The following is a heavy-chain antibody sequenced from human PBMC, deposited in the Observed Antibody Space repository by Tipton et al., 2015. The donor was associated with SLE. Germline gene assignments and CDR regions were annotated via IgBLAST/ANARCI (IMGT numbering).Heavy chain of an antibody. CDR3: ARNRGDLQVFDY. Sequence: TLSLTCTVSGGSISGSNSYWDWIRQTPGKGLEWIGSFSYSGDKYFNQSLKSRVTMSVDTSKQHFSLKLSSVTATDTAVYYCARNRGDLQVFDYWGQGTLITVSS. CDR1: GGSISGSNSY. V-gene: IGHV4-39*02. J-gene: IGHJ4*02. CDR2: FSYSGDK. D-gene: IGHD1-14*01.